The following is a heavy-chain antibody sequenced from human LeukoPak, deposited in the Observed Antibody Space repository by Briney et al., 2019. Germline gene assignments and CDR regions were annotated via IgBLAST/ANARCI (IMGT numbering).Heavy chain of an antibody. CDR1: GGSVSSGSYY. D-gene: IGHD4-23*01. CDR2: IYYSGST. CDR3: ARVDGGNSIDS. J-gene: IGHJ4*02. V-gene: IGHV4-61*01. Sequence: SETLSLTCTVSGGSVSSGSYYWRWIRQPPGKGLEWIGYIYYSGSTNYNPSLKSRITISVDTSKNQFSLKLSSVTAADTAVYYCARVDGGNSIDSWGQGTPVTVSS.